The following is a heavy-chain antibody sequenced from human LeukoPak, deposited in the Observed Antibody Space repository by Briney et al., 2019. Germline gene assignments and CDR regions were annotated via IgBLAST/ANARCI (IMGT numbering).Heavy chain of an antibody. D-gene: IGHD3-22*01. Sequence: QSGGSLRLSCVVSGFTFSSYAMNWVRQAPGQGLEWVSGITGSGGSTYYADSVKGRFPISRDNSKNTLYLQMNSLGAEDTAVYYCAKGGTWLFAFSEDSWGQGTLVTVSS. CDR3: AKGGTWLFAFSEDS. CDR1: GFTFSSYA. V-gene: IGHV3-23*01. CDR2: ITGSGGST. J-gene: IGHJ4*02.